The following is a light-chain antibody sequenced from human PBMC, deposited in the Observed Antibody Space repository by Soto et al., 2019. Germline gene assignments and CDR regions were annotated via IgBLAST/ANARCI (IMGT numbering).Light chain of an antibody. J-gene: IGKJ1*01. CDR1: QNIYNY. CDR3: QQYNSYST. CDR2: KAS. V-gene: IGKV1-5*03. Sequence: DIQMTQSPSSLSASVGDRVTVTCRTSQNIYNYLNWYQQKPGKAPKLLILKASSLESGVPSRFSGSGSGTEFTLTISSLQPDDFATYYCQQYNSYSTFGQGTKVDIK.